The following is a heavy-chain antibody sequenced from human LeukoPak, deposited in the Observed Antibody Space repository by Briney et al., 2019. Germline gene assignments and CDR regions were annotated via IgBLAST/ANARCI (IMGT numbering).Heavy chain of an antibody. V-gene: IGHV1-69*13. J-gene: IGHJ6*02. CDR3: ARDPYDSSGYYYRDYYYGMDV. CDR2: IIPIFGTA. Sequence: ASVKVSCKASGGTFSSYAISWVRQAPGQGLEWMGGIIPIFGTANYAQKFQGRVTITADESTSTAYMGLSSLRSEDTAVYYCARDPYDSSGYYYRDYYYGMDVWGQGTTVTVSS. CDR1: GGTFSSYA. D-gene: IGHD3-22*01.